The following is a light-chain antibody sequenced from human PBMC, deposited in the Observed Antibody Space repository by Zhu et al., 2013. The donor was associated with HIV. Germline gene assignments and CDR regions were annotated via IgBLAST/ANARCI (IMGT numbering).Light chain of an antibody. Sequence: QSALTQPASVSGSPGQSITISCTGISSDGGGYNYVSWFQQHPGKVPKVLIYDVSNRPSGVSNRFSGSKSGNTASLTISGLEAEDEADYYCSSYTSSTTVVFGGGTKLTVL. V-gene: IGLV2-14*03. CDR2: DVS. CDR3: SSYTSSTTVV. CDR1: SSDGGGYNY. J-gene: IGLJ2*01.